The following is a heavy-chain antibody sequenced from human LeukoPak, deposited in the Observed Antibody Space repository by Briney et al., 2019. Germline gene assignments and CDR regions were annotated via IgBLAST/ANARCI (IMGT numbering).Heavy chain of an antibody. CDR1: GFTFSSYA. D-gene: IGHD3-10*01. CDR2: IYSGGST. CDR3: ANNLYASGSYVWYFDL. V-gene: IGHV3-23*03. Sequence: GGSLRLSCAASGFTFSSYAMSWVRQAPGKGLEWVSVIYSGGSTYYADSVKGRFTISRDNSKNTLYLQMDSLRAEDTAVYYCANNLYASGSYVWYFDLWGRGTLVTVSS. J-gene: IGHJ2*01.